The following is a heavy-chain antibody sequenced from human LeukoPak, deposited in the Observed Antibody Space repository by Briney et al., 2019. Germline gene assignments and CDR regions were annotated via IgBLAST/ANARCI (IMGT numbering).Heavy chain of an antibody. V-gene: IGHV4-59*08. D-gene: IGHD4-17*01. CDR3: ASTRGYGDYGDFDY. CDR1: GGSISSYY. Sequence: PSETLSLTCTVSGGSISSYYWSWIRQPPGKGLEWIGYIYYSGSTYYNPSLKSRVTISVDTSKNQFSLKLSSVTAADTAVYYCASTRGYGDYGDFDYWGQGTLVTVSS. CDR2: IYYSGST. J-gene: IGHJ4*02.